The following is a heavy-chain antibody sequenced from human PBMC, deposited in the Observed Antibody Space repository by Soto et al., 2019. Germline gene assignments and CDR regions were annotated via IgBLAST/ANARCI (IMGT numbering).Heavy chain of an antibody. V-gene: IGHV3-30*18. CDR2: ISHDGKKD. Sequence: QMQLAESGGNVVQPGRSLRLSCLASGFTFRSFGMHWVRQAPGKGLEWVATISHDGKKDYYADSVKGRFTVSRDNSRDTIYPEMNSVKVDDSAVYYCAKDMGPSTRPPDSLDIWGQGTVVTVSS. CDR3: AKDMGPSTRPPDSLDI. D-gene: IGHD2-15*01. J-gene: IGHJ3*02. CDR1: GFTFRSFG.